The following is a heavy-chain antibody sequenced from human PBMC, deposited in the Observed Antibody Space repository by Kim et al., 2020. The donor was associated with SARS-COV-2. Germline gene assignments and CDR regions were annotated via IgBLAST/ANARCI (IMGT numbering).Heavy chain of an antibody. CDR3: ARDRAITGTAPFDP. Sequence: GGSLRLSCAASGFTVSNNYMNWVRQAPGKGLEWVSVIYSGGRTYYADSVKGRFTIFRDNSKNSLYLQMNSLRVEDTAVYHCARDRAITGTAPFDPWVQGT. J-gene: IGHJ5*02. V-gene: IGHV3-66*01. D-gene: IGHD1-20*01. CDR1: GFTVSNNY. CDR2: IYSGGRT.